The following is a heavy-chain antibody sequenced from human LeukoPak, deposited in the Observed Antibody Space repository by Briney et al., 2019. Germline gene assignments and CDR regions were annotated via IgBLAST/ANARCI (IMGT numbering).Heavy chain of an antibody. V-gene: IGHV4-59*08. CDR3: ARLRLMTAVSTYYYHAMDV. Sequence: PSETLSLTCTVSGGSISYYYWSWIRQPPGKGLEWIGYIYYSGSTNYNPSLKSRVTISVDTSKNQFSMKLTSVTAADTAVYYCARLRLMTAVSTYYYHAMDVWGQGTTVTVSS. CDR1: GGSISYYY. J-gene: IGHJ6*02. CDR2: IYYSGST. D-gene: IGHD4-17*01.